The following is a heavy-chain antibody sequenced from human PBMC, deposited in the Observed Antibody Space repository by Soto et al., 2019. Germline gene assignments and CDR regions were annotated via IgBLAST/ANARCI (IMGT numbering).Heavy chain of an antibody. V-gene: IGHV1-46*01. Sequence: QVQLVQSGAEVKKPGASMKVSCEASGYTFTRYFMHWVRQAPGQGLEWMGMITPSGDSTSYAQKFQGRFTMTRDTPTSTDHMELSSLRSKDTAVYYCARVRYDSSGYYFAYWGQGTLVTVSS. D-gene: IGHD3-22*01. CDR3: ARVRYDSSGYYFAY. CDR1: GYTFTRYF. CDR2: ITPSGDST. J-gene: IGHJ4*02.